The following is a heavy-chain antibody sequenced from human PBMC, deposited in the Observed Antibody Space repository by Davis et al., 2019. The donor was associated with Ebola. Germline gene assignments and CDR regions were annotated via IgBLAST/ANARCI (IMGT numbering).Heavy chain of an antibody. D-gene: IGHD3-22*01. Sequence: PGGSLRLSCAASGFTFSSYSMNWVRQAPGKGLEWVSYISANSGSIYNADSVRGRFTISRDNSKKTLYLQMNSLRAEDTAVYYCAKDLRPTYDSSGPPFHYWGQGTPVTVSS. CDR3: AKDLRPTYDSSGPPFHY. J-gene: IGHJ4*02. CDR2: ISANSGSI. V-gene: IGHV3-48*01. CDR1: GFTFSSYS.